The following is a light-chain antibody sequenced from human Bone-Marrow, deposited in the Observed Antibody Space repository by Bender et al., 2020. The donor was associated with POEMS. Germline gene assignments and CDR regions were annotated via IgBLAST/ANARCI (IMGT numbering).Light chain of an antibody. Sequence: QSALTQPASVSGSPGQSITISCTGTSSDIGGYDLVSWYQQHPGEAPKLIIYEVSKRPSGVADRFSGSKSGDTASLTISGLQAEDEADFYCCSYAGSSIWVFGGGTKLTVL. J-gene: IGLJ3*02. CDR3: CSYAGSSIWV. CDR2: EVS. CDR1: SSDIGGYDL. V-gene: IGLV2-23*02.